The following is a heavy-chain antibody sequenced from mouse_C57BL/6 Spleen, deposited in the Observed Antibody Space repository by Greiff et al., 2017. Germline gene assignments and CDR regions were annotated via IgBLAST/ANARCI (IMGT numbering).Heavy chain of an antibody. CDR1: GFTFSSYG. D-gene: IGHD1-1*02. CDR3: ARQGGGNLVVAMDY. CDR2: ISSGGSYT. Sequence: EVKLVESGGDLVKPGGSLKLSCAASGFTFSSYGMSWVRQTPDKRLGWVATISSGGSYTYYPDSVKGRFTISRDNAKNTLYLQMSSLKSEDTAMYYCARQGGGNLVVAMDYWGQGTSVTVAS. V-gene: IGHV5-6*01. J-gene: IGHJ4*01.